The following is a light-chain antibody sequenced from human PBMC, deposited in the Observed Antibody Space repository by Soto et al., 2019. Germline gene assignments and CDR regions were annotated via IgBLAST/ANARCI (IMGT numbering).Light chain of an antibody. CDR3: QQYHIYSGT. J-gene: IGKJ1*01. CDR2: KAS. V-gene: IGKV1-5*03. CDR1: QTIDSW. Sequence: IQFTQSPSTLSASVGDRVTITCRASQTIDSWLAWYQQRPGKHPNLLIYKASTLASGVPSRFSGSGSGTEFTLTINSLQPDDFATYYCQQYHIYSGTFGQGTKVDIK.